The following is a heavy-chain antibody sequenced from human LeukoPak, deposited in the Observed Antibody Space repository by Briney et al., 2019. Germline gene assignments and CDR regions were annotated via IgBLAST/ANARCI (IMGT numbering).Heavy chain of an antibody. Sequence: SETLSLTCTVSGGSISGYYWSWIRQSPGKGLVWIGYMYYSGSTNYNPSLKSRVTMSLDMSENHFSLKLSSVTAADTALYYCARHFTYYYDSSGYPRDAFDISGQGTMVTVSS. J-gene: IGHJ3*02. CDR3: ARHFTYYYDSSGYPRDAFDI. D-gene: IGHD3-22*01. CDR2: MYYSGST. V-gene: IGHV4-59*08. CDR1: GGSISGYY.